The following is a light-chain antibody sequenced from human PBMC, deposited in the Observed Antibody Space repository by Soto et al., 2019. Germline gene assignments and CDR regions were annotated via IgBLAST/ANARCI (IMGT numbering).Light chain of an antibody. CDR3: QQYGRSPFT. V-gene: IGKV3-20*01. J-gene: IGKJ3*01. Sequence: EIVVTQSPGTLSLSPGERATLSCRASQSVSSNNLAWYQQRPGQAPRVVIYGASTRATGIPERFSGSGSGTEFTLTISRLEREDFAVYYCQQYGRSPFTFGPGTKVDIK. CDR2: GAS. CDR1: QSVSSNN.